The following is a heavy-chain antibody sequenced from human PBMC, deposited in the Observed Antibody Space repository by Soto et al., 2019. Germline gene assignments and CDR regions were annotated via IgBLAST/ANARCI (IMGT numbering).Heavy chain of an antibody. D-gene: IGHD2-15*01. CDR1: GYSFTNYR. CDR3: ARQGIIPVIDYYYGMDV. V-gene: IGHV5-51*01. J-gene: IGHJ6*02. Sequence: PGESLKISCKGSGYSFTNYRIAWVRQMPGKGLEWMGIIYPDDSETRYSPSFQGQVTISADKSISTAYLHWNSLKASDTAMYYCARQGIIPVIDYYYGMDVWGQGTTVTVSS. CDR2: IYPDDSET.